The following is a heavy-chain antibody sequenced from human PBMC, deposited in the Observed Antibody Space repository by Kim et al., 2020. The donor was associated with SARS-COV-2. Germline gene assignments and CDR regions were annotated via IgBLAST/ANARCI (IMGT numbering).Heavy chain of an antibody. D-gene: IGHD3-9*01. CDR2: LYSGGST. V-gene: IGHV3-53*01. CDR1: GFTVSSNY. CDR3: ARGTDDVLTAYNRFDAFDI. Sequence: GGSLRLSCAASGFTVSSNYMTWVRQAPGKGLEWVSILYSGGSTYYADSVKGRFTISRDNSKNTLYLQMNSLRAEDTAVYYCARGTDDVLTAYNRFDAFDIWGQGTMVTVSS. J-gene: IGHJ3*02.